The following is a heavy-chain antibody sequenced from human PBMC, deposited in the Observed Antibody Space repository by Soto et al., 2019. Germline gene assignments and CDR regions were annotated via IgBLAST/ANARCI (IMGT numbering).Heavy chain of an antibody. Sequence: GGSLRLSCADSGFTFSSYAMSWVRQAPGKGLEWVSAISGSGGSTYYADSVKGRFTISRDNSKNTLYLQMNSLRAEDTAVYYCAKDPYGPRSSWFDPWGQGTLVTVSS. J-gene: IGHJ5*02. CDR1: GFTFSSYA. V-gene: IGHV3-23*01. CDR3: AKDPYGPRSSWFDP. D-gene: IGHD3-10*01. CDR2: ISGSGGST.